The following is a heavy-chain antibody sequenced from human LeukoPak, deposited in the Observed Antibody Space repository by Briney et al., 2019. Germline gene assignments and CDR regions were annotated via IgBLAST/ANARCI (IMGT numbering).Heavy chain of an antibody. J-gene: IGHJ4*02. CDR3: VKARGYCSTSSCFLEY. V-gene: IGHV3-64D*06. Sequence: PGGSLRLSCSASGFTFSTFPIHWVRQAPGKGLEYVTAISSDGGTAYYADSVKGRFTTSRDNSKNTLFLQMSSLRAEDTAVYYCVKARGYCSTSSCFLEYWGQGTLVTVSS. CDR2: ISSDGGTA. CDR1: GFTFSTFP. D-gene: IGHD2-2*01.